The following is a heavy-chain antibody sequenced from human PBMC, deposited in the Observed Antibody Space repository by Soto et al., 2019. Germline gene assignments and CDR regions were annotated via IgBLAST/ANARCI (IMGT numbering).Heavy chain of an antibody. Sequence: QVQLQESGPGLVKPSQTLSLTCTVSGGSISSGGYYWSWIRQHPGKGLEWIGYIYYSGSTYYNPSLKSPVTISEDTSKNQFSLKLSSVTAADTAVYYCARGRRTTVTTGDAFDIWGQGTMVTVSS. D-gene: IGHD4-17*01. CDR3: ARGRRTTVTTGDAFDI. CDR1: GGSISSGGYY. J-gene: IGHJ3*02. CDR2: IYYSGST. V-gene: IGHV4-31*01.